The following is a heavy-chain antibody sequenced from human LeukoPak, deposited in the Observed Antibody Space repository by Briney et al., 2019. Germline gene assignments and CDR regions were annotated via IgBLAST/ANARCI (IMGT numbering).Heavy chain of an antibody. CDR1: GGSFSGYY. D-gene: IGHD3-22*01. CDR3: ARVLVVMGWFDP. Sequence: SETLSLTCAVYGGSFSGYYWSWIRQPPGKGLEWIGEINHSGSTNYNPSLKSRVTISVDTSKNQFSLKLSSVTAADTAVYYCARVLVVMGWFDPWGQGTLVTVSS. CDR2: INHSGST. J-gene: IGHJ5*02. V-gene: IGHV4-34*01.